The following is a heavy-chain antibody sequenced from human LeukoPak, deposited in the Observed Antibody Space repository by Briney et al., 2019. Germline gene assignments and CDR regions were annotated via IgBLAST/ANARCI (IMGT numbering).Heavy chain of an antibody. V-gene: IGHV3-11*06. J-gene: IGHJ4*02. D-gene: IGHD2/OR15-2a*01. CDR2: ISGSSSYT. CDR3: AREESYYFDY. Sequence: PGGSLRLSCAASGFTFSDYYMSWIRQAPGKGLEWVSYISGSSSYTKYADSVKGRFTISRDNAKNSLYLQMNSLRAEDTAVYYCAREESYYFDYWGQGTLVTVSS. CDR1: GFTFSDYY.